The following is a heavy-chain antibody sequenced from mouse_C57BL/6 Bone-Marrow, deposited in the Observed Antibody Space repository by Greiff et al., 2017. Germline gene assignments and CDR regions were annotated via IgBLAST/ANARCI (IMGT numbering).Heavy chain of an antibody. J-gene: IGHJ2*01. Sequence: EVQGVESGGDLVKPGGSLKLSCAASGFTFSSYGMSWVRQTPDKRLEWVATISSGGSYTYYPDSVKGRFTISRDNAKNTLYLQMNSLKSEDTAMYYCARHDYWGQGTTLTVSS. CDR2: ISSGGSYT. V-gene: IGHV5-6*01. CDR3: ARHDY. CDR1: GFTFSSYG.